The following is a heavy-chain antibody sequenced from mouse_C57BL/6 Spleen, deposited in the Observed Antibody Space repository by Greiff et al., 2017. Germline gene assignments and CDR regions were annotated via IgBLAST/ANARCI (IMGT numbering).Heavy chain of an antibody. V-gene: IGHV6-3*01. CDR1: GFTFSNYW. Sequence: DVQLVESGGGLVQPGGSMKLSCVASGFTFSNYWMNWVRQSPEKGLEWVAQIRLKSDSSASNYAVSVKGRFTISRDDSKSSVYLQINDLRAEDTGIYYCTSPHYCYGSSPWYFADWGTGTLVTVS. CDR2: IRLKSDSSAS. D-gene: IGHD1-1*01. J-gene: IGHJ1*03. CDR3: TSPHYCYGSSPWYFAD.